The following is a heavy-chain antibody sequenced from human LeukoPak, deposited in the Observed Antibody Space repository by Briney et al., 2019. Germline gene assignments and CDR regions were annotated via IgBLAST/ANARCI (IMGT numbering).Heavy chain of an antibody. Sequence: ASVKVTCKASGYTFTSYGISWVRQPPGQGLEWMGWISAYDGNKNYAQTVQGKTTLTTDTSTSTAYMALRSLSSDDTAVYYCERDLPLVGYCSGGSCYSVVWFDPWGQGTLVTVSS. D-gene: IGHD2-15*01. V-gene: IGHV1-18*01. CDR2: ISAYDGNK. CDR3: ERDLPLVGYCSGGSCYSVVWFDP. CDR1: GYTFTSYG. J-gene: IGHJ5*02.